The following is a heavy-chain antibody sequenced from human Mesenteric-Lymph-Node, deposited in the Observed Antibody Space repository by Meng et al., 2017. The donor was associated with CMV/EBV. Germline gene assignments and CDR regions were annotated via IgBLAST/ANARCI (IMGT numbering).Heavy chain of an antibody. CDR1: GFTFSESW. CDR3: ARDHDFWSGYYD. J-gene: IGHJ4*02. D-gene: IGHD3-3*01. CDR2: IKSKTDGGTT. V-gene: IGHV3-15*01. Sequence: GESLKISCAASGFTFSESWMRWVRQAPGKGLEWVGRIKSKTDGGTTDYAAPVKGRFIISRDDTKNTLYLQMNSLRAEDTAVYYCARDHDFWSGYYDWGQGTLVTVSS.